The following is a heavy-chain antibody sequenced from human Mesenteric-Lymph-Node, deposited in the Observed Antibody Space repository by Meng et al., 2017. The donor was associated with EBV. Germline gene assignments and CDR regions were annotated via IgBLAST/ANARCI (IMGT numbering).Heavy chain of an antibody. CDR2: IVGSGGRT. D-gene: IGHD3-10*01. CDR1: GFGFRTYG. J-gene: IGHJ4*02. Sequence: EVELLGAGGGLVQPGGSPSVSCEGSGFGFRTYGMSWVRQAPGKGLEWVSYIVGSGGRTYYADSVKGHFTISRDNSRNTVYLQMNSLRVEDTAIYYCAKDRGYGSGETDYWGQGTLVTVSS. CDR3: AKDRGYGSGETDY. V-gene: IGHV3-23*01.